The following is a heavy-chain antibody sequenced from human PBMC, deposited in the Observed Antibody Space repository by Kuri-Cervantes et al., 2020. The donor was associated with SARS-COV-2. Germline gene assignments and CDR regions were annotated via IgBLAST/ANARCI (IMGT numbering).Heavy chain of an antibody. CDR1: GFTFGDYA. CDR2: IRSKAYGGTT. J-gene: IGHJ4*02. V-gene: IGHV3-49*04. Sequence: GGSLRLSCTASGFTFGDYAMSWVRQAPGKGLEWVGFIRSKAYGGTTEYAASVKGRFTISRDDSKSIAYLQMNSLKTEDTAVYYCTGDDFWSGYYVYWGQGTLVTVSS. CDR3: TGDDFWSGYYVY. D-gene: IGHD3-3*01.